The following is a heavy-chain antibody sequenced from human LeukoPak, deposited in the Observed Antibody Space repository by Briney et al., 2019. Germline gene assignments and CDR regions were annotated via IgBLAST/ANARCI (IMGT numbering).Heavy chain of an antibody. V-gene: IGHV3-15*01. D-gene: IGHD5-18*01. CDR3: TMDTAMVYDYYYYYGMDV. CDR1: GFTFSNAW. Sequence: GGSLRLSCAASGFTFSNAWMSWVRQAPGKGLEWVGRIKSKTDGGTTDYAAPVKGRFTISRDDSKNTLYLQMNSLKTEDTAVYYCTMDTAMVYDYYYYYGMDVWGQGTTVTVSS. J-gene: IGHJ6*02. CDR2: IKSKTDGGTT.